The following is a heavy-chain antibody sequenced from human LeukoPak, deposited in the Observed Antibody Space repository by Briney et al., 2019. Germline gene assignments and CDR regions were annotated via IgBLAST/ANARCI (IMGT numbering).Heavy chain of an antibody. CDR2: ISYDGSNK. Sequence: QPEGSLRLSCAASGFTFSSYGMHWVRQAPGKGLEWVAVISYDGSNKYYADSVKGRFTISRDNSKNTLYLQMNSLRAEDTAVYYCAKDLDIVATTYFDYWGQGTLVTVSS. D-gene: IGHD5-12*01. J-gene: IGHJ4*02. V-gene: IGHV3-30*18. CDR1: GFTFSSYG. CDR3: AKDLDIVATTYFDY.